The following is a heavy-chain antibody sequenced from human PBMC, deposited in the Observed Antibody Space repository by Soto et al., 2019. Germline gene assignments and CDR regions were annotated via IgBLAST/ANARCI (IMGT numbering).Heavy chain of an antibody. D-gene: IGHD6-6*01. CDR3: ARTSSSSVYYYYGMDV. V-gene: IGHV1-69*01. J-gene: IGHJ6*02. CDR1: GGTFSSYA. Sequence: QVQLVQSGAEVKKPGSSVKVSCTASGGTFSSYAISWVRQAPGQGLEWMGGIIPIFGTSNYAQKFQGRVTITADESTSTAYMELSSLRSEDTAVYYCARTSSSSVYYYYGMDVWGQGTTVTVSS. CDR2: IIPIFGTS.